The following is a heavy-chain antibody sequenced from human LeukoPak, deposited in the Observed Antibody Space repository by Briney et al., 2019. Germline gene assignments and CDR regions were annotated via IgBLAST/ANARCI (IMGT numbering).Heavy chain of an antibody. CDR2: ISSSGSTI. CDR3: ASKSGSSIFYHGMDV. Sequence: GGSLRLSCAASGFTFSDYYMNWIRQAPGKGLEWVSYISSSGSTIYYADSVKGRFTISRDNAKNSLYLQMNSLRAEDTAVYYCASKSGSSIFYHGMDVWGQGATVTVSS. J-gene: IGHJ6*02. CDR1: GFTFSDYY. D-gene: IGHD6-6*01. V-gene: IGHV3-11*01.